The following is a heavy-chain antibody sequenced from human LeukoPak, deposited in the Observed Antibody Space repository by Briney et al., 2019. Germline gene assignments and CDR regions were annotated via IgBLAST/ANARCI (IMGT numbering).Heavy chain of an antibody. Sequence: SGGSLRLSCAASGFTFSSYSMNWVRQAPGKGLEWVSSISSSSSYIYYADSVKGRFTISRDNAKNSLYLQMNSLRAEDTAVYYCARDPGDIVVVPAAIHYMDVWGKGTTVTVSS. CDR2: ISSSSSYI. J-gene: IGHJ6*03. CDR1: GFTFSSYS. V-gene: IGHV3-21*01. CDR3: ARDPGDIVVVPAAIHYMDV. D-gene: IGHD2-2*01.